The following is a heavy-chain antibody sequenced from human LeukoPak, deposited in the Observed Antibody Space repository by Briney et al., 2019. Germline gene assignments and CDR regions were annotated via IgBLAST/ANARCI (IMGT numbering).Heavy chain of an antibody. CDR2: IDHDGSQK. J-gene: IGHJ4*02. V-gene: IGHV3-30*02. CDR3: AKDGGGGTYSFDY. Sequence: PGGSLRLSCAVSGFTFSANNTHWVRQAPGKGLEWVTFIDHDGSQKFYADSVKGRFTISRDNSKNALYLHINSLRPEDTAVYYCAKDGGGGTYSFDYWGQGSLVTVSS. D-gene: IGHD3-16*01. CDR1: GFTFSANN.